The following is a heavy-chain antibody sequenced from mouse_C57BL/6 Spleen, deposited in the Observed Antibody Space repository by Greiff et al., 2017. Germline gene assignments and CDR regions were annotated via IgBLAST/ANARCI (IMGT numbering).Heavy chain of an antibody. CDR1: GYTFTSYW. CDR2: IHPNSGST. CDR3: ARRWDVLGD. J-gene: IGHJ2*01. Sequence: QVQLLQSGAELVKPGASVKLSCKASGYTFTSYWMHWVKQRPGQGLEWIGMIHPNSGSTNYNEKFKSKATLTVDTSSSTAYMQLSSLSSEDSAVYYCARRWDVLGDWGQGATLTVA. V-gene: IGHV1-64*01. D-gene: IGHD4-1*01.